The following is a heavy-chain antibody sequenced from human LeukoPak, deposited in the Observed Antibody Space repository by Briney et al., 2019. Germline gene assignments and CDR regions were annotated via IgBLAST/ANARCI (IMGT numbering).Heavy chain of an antibody. V-gene: IGHV7-4-1*02. J-gene: IGHJ5*02. CDR3: ARAYQHLGGLSFPGS. D-gene: IGHD3-16*01. CDR2: IDPNTGNP. Sequence: ASVKVSCKASGYTFTSYAMIWVRQAPGQGLEWMGWIDPNTGNPTYAQGFTGRFVFSLDTSVSTTYLQISSLKPEDTAVYYCARAYQHLGGLSFPGSWGQGTLVTVSS. CDR1: GYTFTSYA.